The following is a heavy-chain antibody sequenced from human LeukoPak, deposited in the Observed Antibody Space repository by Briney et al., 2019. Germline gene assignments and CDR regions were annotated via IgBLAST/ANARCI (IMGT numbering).Heavy chain of an antibody. J-gene: IGHJ4*02. CDR1: GGPISSGSYY. CDR2: IYTSGST. D-gene: IGHD3-3*01. CDR3: ARVTGGSGYYFDY. V-gene: IGHV4-61*02. Sequence: SETLSLTCTVSGGPISSGSYYWSWIRQPAGKGLEWIGRIYTSGSTNYNPSLKSRVTISVDTSKNQFSLKLSSVTAADTAVYYCARVTGGSGYYFDYWGQGTLVTVSS.